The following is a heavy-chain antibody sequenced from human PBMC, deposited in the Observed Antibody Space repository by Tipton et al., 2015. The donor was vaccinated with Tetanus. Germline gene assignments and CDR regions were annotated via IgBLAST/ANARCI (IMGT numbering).Heavy chain of an antibody. CDR3: ARGMGYDGSGIDDF. J-gene: IGHJ4*02. CDR2: INPNSGGT. Sequence: QSGPEVKKPGASVKVSCKASGYTFTGYYMHWVRQAPGQGLEWMGWINPNSGGTNYAQKFQGRVTMTRDTSISTAYMEVSRLRSDGTGIYYCARGMGYDGSGIDDFWGRGALV. D-gene: IGHD3-22*01. CDR1: GYTFTGYY. V-gene: IGHV1-2*02.